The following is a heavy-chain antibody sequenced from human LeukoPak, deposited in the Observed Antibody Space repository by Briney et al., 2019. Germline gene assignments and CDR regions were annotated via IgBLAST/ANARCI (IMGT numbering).Heavy chain of an antibody. CDR2: ISGSGGST. J-gene: IGHJ4*02. D-gene: IGHD1-1*01. CDR3: AKAYWNEYYFDY. V-gene: IGHV3-23*01. Sequence: GGSLRLSCAASGFTFSSYAMSWVRQTPGKGLEWVSAISGSGGSTYYTDSVKGRFTISRDYSRNTLFLQMNSLRAEDTAVYYCAKAYWNEYYFDYWGQGTLVTVSS. CDR1: GFTFSSYA.